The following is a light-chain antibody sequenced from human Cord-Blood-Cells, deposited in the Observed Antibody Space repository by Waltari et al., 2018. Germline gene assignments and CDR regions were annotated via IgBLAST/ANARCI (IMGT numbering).Light chain of an antibody. J-gene: IGKJ1*01. Sequence: EIVLTQSPGTLSLSPGERATLSCRASQSVSSSYLAWYQQKPGQAPRLLIYGASSSATGIPNRFSGSVSGTDFTLTISRLEPEEFAVYYCQQYGSSPRTFGQGTKVEIK. CDR1: QSVSSSY. CDR3: QQYGSSPRT. CDR2: GAS. V-gene: IGKV3-20*01.